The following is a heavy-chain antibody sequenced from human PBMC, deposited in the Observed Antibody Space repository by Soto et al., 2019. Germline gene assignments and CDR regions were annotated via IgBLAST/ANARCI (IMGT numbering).Heavy chain of an antibody. D-gene: IGHD4-17*01. V-gene: IGHV3-33*01. CDR2: IWYDGSTQ. CDR3: ATDSGTKVTSSQYFQH. Sequence: ESGGGVVHPVGSLRLSCAASGFTFSYYTMHWVRQAPAKGPEWVAVIWYDGSTQYYADSVKGRFTISRDNSKNTLSLEMRSLRVEDPAMYYCATDSGTKVTSSQYFQHWGQGTLITVA. CDR1: GFTFSYYT. J-gene: IGHJ1*01.